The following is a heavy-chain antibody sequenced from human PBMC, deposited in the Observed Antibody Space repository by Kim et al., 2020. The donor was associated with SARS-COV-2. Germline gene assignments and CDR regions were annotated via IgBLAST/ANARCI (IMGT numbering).Heavy chain of an antibody. CDR3: AMNYYDSSGYYYNYGY. D-gene: IGHD3-22*01. Sequence: ASVKVSCKASGYTFTSYGISWVRQAPGQGLEWMGWISAYNGNTNYAQKLQGIVTMTTDTSTSTAYMELRSLRSDDTAVYYCAMNYYDSSGYYYNYGYWGQGTLVTVSS. J-gene: IGHJ4*02. CDR1: GYTFTSYG. CDR2: ISAYNGNT. V-gene: IGHV1-18*01.